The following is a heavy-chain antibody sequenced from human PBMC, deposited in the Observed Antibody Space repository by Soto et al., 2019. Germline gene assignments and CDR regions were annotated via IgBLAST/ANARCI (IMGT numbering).Heavy chain of an antibody. Sequence: GGSLRLSCAASGFTFSNAWMSWVRQAPGKGLEWVGRIKSKTDGGTTDYAAPVKGRFTISRDDSKNTLYLQMDSLKTEDTAVYYCTAPLAAQYYYYGMDVWGQGTTVTVSS. CDR3: TAPLAAQYYYYGMDV. CDR2: IKSKTDGGTT. D-gene: IGHD3-16*01. V-gene: IGHV3-15*01. CDR1: GFTFSNAW. J-gene: IGHJ6*02.